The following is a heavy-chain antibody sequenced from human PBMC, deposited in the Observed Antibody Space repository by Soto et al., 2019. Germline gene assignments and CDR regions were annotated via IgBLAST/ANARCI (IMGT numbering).Heavy chain of an antibody. D-gene: IGHD6-6*01. CDR3: ARAPKVSGSSQPRPDF. Sequence: PSETLSLTCSIYSGSFSGYYWSWIRQPPGKGLEWIGEISQSGNTSYSPSLKSRVSISIDTSMKQFSLNLASVSAAEKAVYYCARAPKVSGSSQPRPDFCGQGKMVTVS. CDR1: SGSFSGYY. J-gene: IGHJ4*02. V-gene: IGHV4-34*01. CDR2: ISQSGNT.